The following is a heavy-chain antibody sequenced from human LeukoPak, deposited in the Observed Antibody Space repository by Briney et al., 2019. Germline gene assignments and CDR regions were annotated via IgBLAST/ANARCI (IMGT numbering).Heavy chain of an antibody. J-gene: IGHJ4*02. Sequence: ASVKVSCKASGYTFTSYGISRVRQAPGQGLEWMGWISAYNGNTNYAQKLQGRVTMTTDTSTSTAYMELRSLRSDDTAVYYCARDYELKHYYDSSGYYRAPWDYWGQGTLVTVSS. D-gene: IGHD3-22*01. CDR2: ISAYNGNT. V-gene: IGHV1-18*01. CDR3: ARDYELKHYYDSSGYYRAPWDY. CDR1: GYTFTSYG.